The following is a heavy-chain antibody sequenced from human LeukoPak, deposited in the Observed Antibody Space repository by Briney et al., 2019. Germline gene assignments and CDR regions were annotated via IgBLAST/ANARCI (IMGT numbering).Heavy chain of an antibody. D-gene: IGHD5-24*01. Sequence: ASVKVSCKASGGTFKSHAISWVRQAPGQGLEWMGGIMPLFCTANYAQEFQGRVTFTTDESASTAYMEVSSLRSEDTAVYYCASGSLGDGYGVGDYYQYMDVWGKGTTVTVSS. CDR2: IMPLFCTA. CDR3: ASGSLGDGYGVGDYYQYMDV. V-gene: IGHV1-69*05. J-gene: IGHJ6*03. CDR1: GGTFKSHA.